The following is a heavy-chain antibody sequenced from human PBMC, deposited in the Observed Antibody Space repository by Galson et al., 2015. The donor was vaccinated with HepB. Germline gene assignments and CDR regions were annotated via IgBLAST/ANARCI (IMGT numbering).Heavy chain of an antibody. D-gene: IGHD2-21*02. CDR3: ARRVVVTATNWHFDL. CDR1: GYTFTNSW. CDR2: IFPGDSDT. Sequence: QSGAEVKEPGESLKISCKGSGYTFTNSWIGWVRQMPGKGLEWMGIIFPGDSDTTYSPSFQGQITISVDKSISTAYLQWRSLKASDTAMYYCARRVVVTATNWHFDLWGRGTLVTVSP. J-gene: IGHJ2*01. V-gene: IGHV5-51*01.